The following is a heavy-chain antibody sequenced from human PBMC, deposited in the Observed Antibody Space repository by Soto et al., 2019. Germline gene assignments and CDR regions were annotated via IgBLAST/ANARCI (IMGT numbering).Heavy chain of an antibody. CDR3: ARQGFGPLHGRVDV. D-gene: IGHD3-10*01. Sequence: QVQLQESGPGLVKPSETLSLSCTVSGGSISSYYWSWFRQSPGKRMEWIGYVHHSWGSSYNPSLPXXVXXSLDTSKSQFSLKVTSVTATDTAVYYCARQGFGPLHGRVDVWGQGTTVTVSS. V-gene: IGHV4-59*08. CDR1: GGSISSYY. J-gene: IGHJ6*02. CDR2: VHHSWGS.